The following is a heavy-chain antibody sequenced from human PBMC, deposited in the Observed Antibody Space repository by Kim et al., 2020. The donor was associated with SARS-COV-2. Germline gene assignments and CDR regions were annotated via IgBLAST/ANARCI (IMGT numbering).Heavy chain of an antibody. CDR3: ARGYCSSTSCYVNPYFDY. CDR1: GGSISSGGYS. CDR2: IYHSGST. J-gene: IGHJ4*02. D-gene: IGHD2-2*01. V-gene: IGHV4-30-2*01. Sequence: SETLSLTCAVSGGSISSGGYSWSWIRQPPGKGLEWIGYIYHSGSTYYNPSLKSRVTISVDRSKNQFSLKLSSVTAADTAVYYCARGYCSSTSCYVNPYFDYWGQGTLVTVSS.